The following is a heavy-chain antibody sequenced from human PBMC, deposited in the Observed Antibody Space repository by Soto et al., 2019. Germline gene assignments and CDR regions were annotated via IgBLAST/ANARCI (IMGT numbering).Heavy chain of an antibody. J-gene: IGHJ4*02. V-gene: IGHV4-59*08. CDR2: IYYSGST. Sequence: SETLSLTCTFSGGSISSYYWSLIRQPPGKGLEWIGYIYYSGSTNYNPSLKSRLTISVDTSKNQFSLKLSSVTAADTAVYYCARSDHYYYDSSGYWDYWGQGTLVTVSS. CDR1: GGSISSYY. D-gene: IGHD3-22*01. CDR3: ARSDHYYYDSSGYWDY.